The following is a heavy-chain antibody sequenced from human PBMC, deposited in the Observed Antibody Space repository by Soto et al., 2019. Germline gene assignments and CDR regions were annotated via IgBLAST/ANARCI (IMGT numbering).Heavy chain of an antibody. Sequence: QVQLQESGSGLVKPSQSLSLTCTVSGVSLHTADTWWSWIRQSPGKGLEFIGYYHSGGSTYYDAAFRSRVIISAHTSNSQFSLKLCSVTVADTAVYFCVRSRLMERGNDYGLDVWGQGTRVTVSS. CDR3: VRSRLMERGNDYGLDV. CDR1: GVSLHTADTW. CDR2: YHSGGST. V-gene: IGHV4-30-4*01. J-gene: IGHJ6*02. D-gene: IGHD2-8*01.